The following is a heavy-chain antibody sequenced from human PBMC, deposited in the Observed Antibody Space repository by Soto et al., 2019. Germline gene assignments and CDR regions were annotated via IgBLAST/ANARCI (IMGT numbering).Heavy chain of an antibody. J-gene: IGHJ6*03. CDR1: GFTVSSNY. Sequence: PGGSLRLSCAASGFTVSSNYMSWVRQAPGKGLEWVSVLYSGGSTYYTDSVKGRFTISRDDSKNTLYLQMNRLRVEDTAVHYCARDVANPHYYYMDVWGKGTTVTVSS. D-gene: IGHD2-21*01. CDR3: ARDVANPHYYYMDV. CDR2: LYSGGST. V-gene: IGHV3-66*01.